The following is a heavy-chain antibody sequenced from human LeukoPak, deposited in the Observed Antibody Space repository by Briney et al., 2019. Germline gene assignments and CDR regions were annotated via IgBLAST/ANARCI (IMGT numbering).Heavy chain of an antibody. CDR3: AKSGTNYNNYKGLDV. D-gene: IGHD1-7*01. CDR2: IRGGGSDT. CDR1: GFTIGNNA. Sequence: GGSLRLSCAASGFTIGNNAMSWVRQAPGKGLEWVSAIRGGGSDTFFADAVKGRCTISRDNSKNTLYLQMNSLRAEDTAVYYCAKSGTNYNNYKGLDVWGQGTTVTVSS. V-gene: IGHV3-23*01. J-gene: IGHJ6*02.